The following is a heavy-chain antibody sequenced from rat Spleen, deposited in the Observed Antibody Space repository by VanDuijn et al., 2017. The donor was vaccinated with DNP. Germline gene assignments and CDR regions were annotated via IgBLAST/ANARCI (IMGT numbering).Heavy chain of an antibody. J-gene: IGHJ1*01. CDR2: MSSGGSS. Sequence: QVQLGESGPGLVQPSQTLSLTCTVSGFPLTKYGVSWVRQPPGKGLEWIAAMSSGGSSYFNSALKSRLSIRRDTSTSQVFLKMNSLHTEDTAMYFCARSTYSSSYIYYWHFDFWGPGTMVTVSS. CDR3: ARSTYSSSYIYYWHFDF. V-gene: IGHV2S12*01. CDR1: GFPLTKYG. D-gene: IGHD1-2*01.